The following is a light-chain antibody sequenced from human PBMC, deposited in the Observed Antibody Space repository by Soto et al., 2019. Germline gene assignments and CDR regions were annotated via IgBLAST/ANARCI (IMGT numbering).Light chain of an antibody. J-gene: IGKJ2*01. CDR2: WAS. CDR3: QYYYSSPNT. CDR1: QSVLYSSNNKNY. Sequence: DIVMTQSPDSLAVSRGESATINCKSSQSVLYSSNNKNYLAWYQQKPGQPPKLLIYWASTRESGVPDRFSGSWAGTDFTLTISSLQSEDVAVYDCQYYYSSPNTFGQGTKLELK. V-gene: IGKV4-1*01.